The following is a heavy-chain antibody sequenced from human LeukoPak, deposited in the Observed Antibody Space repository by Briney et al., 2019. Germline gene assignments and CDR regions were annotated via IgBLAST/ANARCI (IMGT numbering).Heavy chain of an antibody. CDR3: AREPYYYDSSGFWPWYFDL. V-gene: IGHV4-59*01. J-gene: IGHJ2*01. Sequence: SETLSLTCTVSGGSISNYYWNWIRQPPGKGLEWIGYIYYSGSTNYNPSLKSRVTISVDTSKNQFSLRLGSVTAADTAVYYCAREPYYYDSSGFWPWYFDLWGRGTLVTVSS. D-gene: IGHD3-22*01. CDR1: GGSISNYY. CDR2: IYYSGST.